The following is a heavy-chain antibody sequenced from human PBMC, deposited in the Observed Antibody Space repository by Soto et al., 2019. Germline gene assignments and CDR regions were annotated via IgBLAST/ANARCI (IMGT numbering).Heavy chain of an antibody. J-gene: IGHJ6*03. CDR2: IYYSGST. V-gene: IGHV4-59*08. CDR3: ARTLYCSSTSCYPGYDYYYMDV. CDR1: GGSISSYY. Sequence: SETLSLTCTVSGGSISSYYWSWIRQPPGKGLEWIGYIYYSGSTNYNPSHKSRVTISVDTSKNQFSLKLSSVTAADTAVYYCARTLYCSSTSCYPGYDYYYMDVWGKGTTVTVSS. D-gene: IGHD2-2*01.